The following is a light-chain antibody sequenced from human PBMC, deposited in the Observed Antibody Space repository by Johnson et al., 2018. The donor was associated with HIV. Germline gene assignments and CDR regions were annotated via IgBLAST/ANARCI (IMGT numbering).Light chain of an antibody. Sequence: QSILTQPPSVSAAPGQKVTISCSGSSSNIGNNYVSWYQQLPGTAPKLLIYENNKRPSGIPDRFSGSKSGTSATLGITGLQTGDEADYYCGKWDSSLSGAVFGTGTKVTVL. CDR3: GKWDSSLSGAV. CDR1: SSNIGNNY. CDR2: ENN. V-gene: IGLV1-51*02. J-gene: IGLJ1*01.